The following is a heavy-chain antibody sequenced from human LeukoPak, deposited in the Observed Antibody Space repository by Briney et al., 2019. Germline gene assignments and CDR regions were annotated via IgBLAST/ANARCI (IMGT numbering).Heavy chain of an antibody. J-gene: IGHJ6*03. V-gene: IGHV1-69*05. D-gene: IGHD1-26*01. Sequence: ASVKVSCKASGGTFSSYAISWVRQAPGQGLEWMGGIIPIFGTANYAQKFQGRVTITTDESTSTAYMELSSLRSEDTAVYYCARVVNGWELQHYYCMDVWGKGTTVTVSS. CDR2: IIPIFGTA. CDR1: GGTFSSYA. CDR3: ARVVNGWELQHYYCMDV.